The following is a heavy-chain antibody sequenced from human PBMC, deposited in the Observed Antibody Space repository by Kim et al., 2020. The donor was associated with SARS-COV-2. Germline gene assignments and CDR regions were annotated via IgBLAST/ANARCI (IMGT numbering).Heavy chain of an antibody. CDR3: ATLGVGVTFGGVIVG. V-gene: IGHV5-10-1*01. D-gene: IGHD3-16*02. J-gene: IGHJ4*02. CDR2: IDPSDSYT. CDR1: GYSFTSYW. Sequence: GESLKISCKGSGYSFTSYWISWVRQMPGKGLEWMGRIDPSDSYTNYSPSFQGHVTISADKSISTAYLQWSSLKASDTAMYYCATLGVGVTFGGVIVGWGQGTLVTVSS.